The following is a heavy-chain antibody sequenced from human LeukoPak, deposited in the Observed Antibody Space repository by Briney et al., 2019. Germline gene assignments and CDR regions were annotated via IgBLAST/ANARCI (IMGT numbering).Heavy chain of an antibody. CDR1: GFTFSSYA. V-gene: IGHV3-23*01. D-gene: IGHD5-12*01. Sequence: GGSLRLSCAASGFTFSSYAMSWVRQAPGKGLEWVSAISGSGGSTYYADSVKGRFTISRDNSKNTLYLQMNSLRAEDAAVYYCAKDSGYDFRYFDYWGQGTLVTVSS. CDR3: AKDSGYDFRYFDY. J-gene: IGHJ4*02. CDR2: ISGSGGST.